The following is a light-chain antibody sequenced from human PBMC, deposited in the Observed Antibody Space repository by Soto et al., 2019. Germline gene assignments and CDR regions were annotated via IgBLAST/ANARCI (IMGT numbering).Light chain of an antibody. V-gene: IGKV3-15*01. CDR2: GAS. CDR3: QQYNNWPPWT. J-gene: IGKJ1*01. Sequence: IVMTQSPATLSVSPGERATLSCRASQSVDDNLAWYQQKPGQAPRLLIYGASTRATGIPARFSGSGSGTEFTLTISRLEPEDFAVYYCQQYNNWPPWTFGQGTKVDIK. CDR1: QSVDDN.